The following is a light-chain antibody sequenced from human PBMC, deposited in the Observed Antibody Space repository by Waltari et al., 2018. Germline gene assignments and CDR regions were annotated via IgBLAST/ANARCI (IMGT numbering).Light chain of an antibody. CDR2: LNS. CDR1: RSNIGAGAD. Sequence: QSVLTQPPSVSGAPGQRVTISCTGSRSNIGAGADVHWFQQLPGTAPKLLIYLNSNRPSGVPDRFSGSKSGTSASLAITGLQAEDEADYYCQSYDTSLSGWVFGGGTKLTVL. CDR3: QSYDTSLSGWV. V-gene: IGLV1-40*01. J-gene: IGLJ3*02.